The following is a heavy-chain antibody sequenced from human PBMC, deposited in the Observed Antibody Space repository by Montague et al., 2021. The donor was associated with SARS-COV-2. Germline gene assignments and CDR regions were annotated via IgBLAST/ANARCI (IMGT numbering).Heavy chain of an antibody. V-gene: IGHV4-34*01. D-gene: IGHD2-2*01. J-gene: IGHJ6*03. CDR2: INHSGST. CDR1: GGSFSGYY. Sequence: SETLSLTCAVYGGSFSGYYWSWIRQPPGKGLEWIGEINHSGSTNYNPSLKSRVTISVDTSKNQFSLKLSSVTAADTAVYYCARARQDVVAPAPGIGAYYYYYMDVWGKGTTVTVSS. CDR3: ARARQDVVAPAPGIGAYYYYYMDV.